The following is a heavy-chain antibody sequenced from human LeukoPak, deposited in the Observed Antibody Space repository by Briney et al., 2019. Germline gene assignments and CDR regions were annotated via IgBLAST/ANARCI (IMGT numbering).Heavy chain of an antibody. CDR3: ARSRGYSYGFDY. Sequence: SETLSLTCAVSGGSFSGYYWSWIRQPPGKGLEWIGEINHSGSTNYNPSLKSRVTISVDTSKNQFSLKLSSVTAADTAVYYCARSRGYSYGFDYWGQGTLSPSPQ. J-gene: IGHJ4*02. CDR1: GGSFSGYY. V-gene: IGHV4-34*01. D-gene: IGHD5-18*01. CDR2: INHSGST.